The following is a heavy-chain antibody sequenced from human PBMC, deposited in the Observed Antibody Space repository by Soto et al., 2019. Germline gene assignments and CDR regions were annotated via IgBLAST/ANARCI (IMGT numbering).Heavy chain of an antibody. Sequence: GESLKISCKGAGYIVIIYLIVWLRQMPGKGLGWMGIIYPGDSATRSSPSFQGQVTISADKSISTPYLQWSSLKASDTAMYYCALPPYYYDSSGYPPYYYYGMDVWGQGTTVTVSS. D-gene: IGHD3-22*01. V-gene: IGHV5-51*01. J-gene: IGHJ6*02. CDR2: IYPGDSAT. CDR3: ALPPYYYDSSGYPPYYYYGMDV. CDR1: GYIVIIYL.